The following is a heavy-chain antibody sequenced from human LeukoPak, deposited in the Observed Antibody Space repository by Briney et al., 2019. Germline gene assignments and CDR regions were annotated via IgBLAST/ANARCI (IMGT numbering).Heavy chain of an antibody. J-gene: IGHJ4*02. Sequence: PGGSLRLSCAASGFTFSTYWMSWVRQAPGKGLEWVANIKQDGSQTSYVDSVRGRFTISRDNAKNSLYLQMNSLTAEDTAVYYCARLYCSGVTCYANLDYWGQGTLVAVSS. CDR1: GFTFSTYW. CDR3: ARLYCSGVTCYANLDY. D-gene: IGHD2-15*01. V-gene: IGHV3-7*04. CDR2: IKQDGSQT.